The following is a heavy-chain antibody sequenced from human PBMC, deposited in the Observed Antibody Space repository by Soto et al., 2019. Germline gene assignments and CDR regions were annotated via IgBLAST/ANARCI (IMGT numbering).Heavy chain of an antibody. CDR1: GFSFSDYA. CDR3: AKCPDGSGYYHNWFGS. V-gene: IGHV3-23*01. Sequence: EVHLLESGGALVQPGGSLTLSCAASGFSFSDYAMSWVRQAPGKGLEWVSSISRTGDSAYYADSVKGRFAISRDRSKNXVSLQMNSLRVEDTAVYYCAKCPDGSGYYHNWFGSWGQGTLITVSS. CDR2: ISRTGDSA. J-gene: IGHJ5*01. D-gene: IGHD3-22*01.